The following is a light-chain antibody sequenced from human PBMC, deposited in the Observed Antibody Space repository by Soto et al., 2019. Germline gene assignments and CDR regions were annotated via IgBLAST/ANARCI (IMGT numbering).Light chain of an antibody. Sequence: QSALTQPASVSGSPGQSITISCTGTSSDVGSYNLVSWYQQHPGKAPKLMIYEGSKRPSGVSNRFSGSKSGNTASQTISGLQAEDEADYYCCSYAGSSTFWVFGGGTKLTVL. CDR3: CSYAGSSTFWV. V-gene: IGLV2-23*03. CDR2: EGS. CDR1: SSDVGSYNL. J-gene: IGLJ3*02.